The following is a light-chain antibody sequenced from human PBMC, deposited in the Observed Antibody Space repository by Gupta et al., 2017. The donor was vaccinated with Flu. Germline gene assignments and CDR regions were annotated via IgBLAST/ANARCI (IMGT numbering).Light chain of an antibody. CDR3: QQRANWPLT. J-gene: IGKJ4*01. Sequence: DIVLTQSPATLSLSPGERATLSCRASQSVSTYLAWYQQKPGQAPRLLIYDASNRAAGIPPRFGGSGSETDFTLTISSLEPEDFAIYYCQQRANWPLTFGGGTKVEIK. CDR2: DAS. V-gene: IGKV3-11*01. CDR1: QSVSTY.